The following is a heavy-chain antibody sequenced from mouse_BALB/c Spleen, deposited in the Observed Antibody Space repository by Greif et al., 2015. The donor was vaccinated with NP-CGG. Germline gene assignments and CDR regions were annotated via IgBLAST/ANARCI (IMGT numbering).Heavy chain of an antibody. CDR1: GFSLTSYG. CDR2: IWAGGST. J-gene: IGHJ4*01. CDR3: ARDRAFYAMDY. Sequence: VQLVESGPGLVAPSQSLSITCTVSGFSLTSYGVHWARQPPGKGLEWLGVIWAGGSTNYNSALMSRLSISKDNSKSQVFLKMNSLQTDDTAMYYCARDRAFYAMDYWGQGTSVTVSS. D-gene: IGHD3-1*01. V-gene: IGHV2-9*02.